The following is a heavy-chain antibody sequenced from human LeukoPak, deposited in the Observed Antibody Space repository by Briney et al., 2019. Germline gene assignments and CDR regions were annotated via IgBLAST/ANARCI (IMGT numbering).Heavy chain of an antibody. D-gene: IGHD6-19*01. Sequence: GGSLRLSCAASGFTFSSYAMHWVRQAPGKGLEWVAVTSYDGSNKYYADSVKGRFTISRDNSKNTLYLQMNSLRAEDTAVYYCVMRERFVSSGWYDLDYWGQGTLVTVSS. CDR3: VMRERFVSSGWYDLDY. CDR2: TSYDGSNK. CDR1: GFTFSSYA. V-gene: IGHV3-30-3*01. J-gene: IGHJ4*02.